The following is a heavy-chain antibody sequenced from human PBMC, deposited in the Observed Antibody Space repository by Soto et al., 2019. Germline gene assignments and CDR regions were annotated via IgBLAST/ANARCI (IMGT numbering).Heavy chain of an antibody. V-gene: IGHV3-30*18. D-gene: IGHD6-19*01. J-gene: IGHJ6*02. CDR3: AKAIPGIAVSGTPYYYYYGMDV. CDR2: ISYDGSNK. Sequence: GGSLRLSCAASGFTFSNYGMHWVRQAPGKGLEWVAGISYDGSNKYYADSVKGRLTISRDNYKNTLYLQMNSLRAEDTAVYYCAKAIPGIAVSGTPYYYYYGMDVWGQGTTVTVSS. CDR1: GFTFSNYG.